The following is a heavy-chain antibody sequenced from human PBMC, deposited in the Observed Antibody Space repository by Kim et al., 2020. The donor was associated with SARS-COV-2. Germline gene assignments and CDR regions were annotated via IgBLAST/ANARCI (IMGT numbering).Heavy chain of an antibody. Sequence: SVKVSCKASGGTFSSYAISWVRQAPGQGLEWMGGIIPIFGTANYAQKFQGRVTITADEYTSTAYMELSSLRSEDTAVYYCARVAAAGEVNDAFEICGQGTMGTVSS. V-gene: IGHV1-69*13. CDR3: ARVAAAGEVNDAFEI. J-gene: IGHJ3*02. D-gene: IGHD6-13*01. CDR1: GGTFSSYA. CDR2: IIPIFGTA.